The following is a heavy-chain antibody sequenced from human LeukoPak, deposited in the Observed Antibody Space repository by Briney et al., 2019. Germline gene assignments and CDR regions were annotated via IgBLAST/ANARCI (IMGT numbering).Heavy chain of an antibody. J-gene: IGHJ4*02. CDR2: INPNSGGT. Sequence: ASVKVSCKASEYTFTGYYLHWVRQAPGQGLEWMGWINPNSGGTNYAQNFQGRVTMTRDTSISTAYMELSRLRSDDTAVYYCARAYSSTSETQFDYWGQGTLVTVSS. CDR3: ARAYSSTSETQFDY. V-gene: IGHV1-2*02. CDR1: EYTFTGYY. D-gene: IGHD6-13*01.